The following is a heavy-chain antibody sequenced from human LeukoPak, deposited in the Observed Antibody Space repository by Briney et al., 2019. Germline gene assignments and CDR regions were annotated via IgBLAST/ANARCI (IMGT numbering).Heavy chain of an antibody. CDR3: ARLLGAYYYDSSGILDY. CDR2: ISSSGSTI. J-gene: IGHJ4*02. D-gene: IGHD3-22*01. Sequence: LSLTCTVSGGSISSGGYYWSWIRQAPGKGLEWVSYISSSGSTIYYADSVKGRFTISRDNAKNSLYLQMNSLRAEDTAVYYCARLLGAYYYDSSGILDYWGQGTLVTVSS. V-gene: IGHV3-11*01. CDR1: GGSISSGGYY.